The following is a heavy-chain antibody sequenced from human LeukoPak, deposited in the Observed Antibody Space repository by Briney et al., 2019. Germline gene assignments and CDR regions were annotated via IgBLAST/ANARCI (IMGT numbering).Heavy chain of an antibody. CDR3: AKVDTAMVLEDYYGMDV. Sequence: GGSLRLSCAASGFTFSSYAMSWVRQAPGKGLEWVSAISGSGGSTYYADSVKGRFTISRDNSKNTLYLQMNSLRAEDTAVYYCAKVDTAMVLEDYYGMDVWGQGTTVTVSS. D-gene: IGHD5-18*01. V-gene: IGHV3-23*01. J-gene: IGHJ6*02. CDR1: GFTFSSYA. CDR2: ISGSGGST.